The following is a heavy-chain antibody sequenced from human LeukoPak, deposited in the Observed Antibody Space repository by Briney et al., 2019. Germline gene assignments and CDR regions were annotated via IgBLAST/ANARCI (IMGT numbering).Heavy chain of an antibody. Sequence: GGSLRLSCAASGFTFSSYAMSWVRQAPGKGLEWVSAISGSGGSTYYADSVKGRFTISRDNSKNTLYLQMNSLGAEDTAVYYCAKDRGSGSYYQERPFDYWGQGTLVTVSS. D-gene: IGHD3-10*01. CDR3: AKDRGSGSYYQERPFDY. CDR1: GFTFSSYA. J-gene: IGHJ4*02. CDR2: ISGSGGST. V-gene: IGHV3-23*01.